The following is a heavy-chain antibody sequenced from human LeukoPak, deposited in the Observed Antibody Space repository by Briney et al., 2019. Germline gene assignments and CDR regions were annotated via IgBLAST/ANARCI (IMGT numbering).Heavy chain of an antibody. V-gene: IGHV3-7*01. CDR2: INQAGSER. D-gene: IGHD6-13*01. Sequence: GGSLRLSCAASGFTFSSHWMTWVRQAPGKGLEWVANINQAGSERYYVDSVKGRFTISRENAKNSLYLQMNSLRAEDTAVYYCARDSEYSSSFAFDIWGQGTMVTVSS. CDR3: ARDSEYSSSFAFDI. CDR1: GFTFSSHW. J-gene: IGHJ3*02.